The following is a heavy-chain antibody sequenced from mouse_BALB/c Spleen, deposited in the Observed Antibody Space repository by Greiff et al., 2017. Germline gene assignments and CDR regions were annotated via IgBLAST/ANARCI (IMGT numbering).Heavy chain of an antibody. Sequence: VKLMESGPELVKPGASVKISCKASGYAFSSSWMNWVKQRPGQGLEWIGRIYPGDGDTNYNGKFKGKATLTADKSSSTAYMQLSSLTSVDSAVYFCARSIIPTLYAMDYWGQGTSVTVSS. D-gene: IGHD1-1*01. CDR2: IYPGDGDT. CDR1: GYAFSSSW. J-gene: IGHJ4*01. CDR3: ARSIIPTLYAMDY. V-gene: IGHV1-82*01.